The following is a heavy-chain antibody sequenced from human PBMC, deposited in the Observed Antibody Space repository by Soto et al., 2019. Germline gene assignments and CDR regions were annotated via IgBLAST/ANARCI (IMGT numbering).Heavy chain of an antibody. D-gene: IGHD3-22*01. CDR1: GFTFSSYG. Sequence: QVQLVESGGGVVQPGRSLRLSCAASGFTFSSYGMHWVRQAPGKGLEWVAVISYDGSNKYYADSVKGRFTISRDNSKNTLYLQMKSLRAEDTAVHYCAKDRDYDSSGPIDYWGQGTLVTVSS. V-gene: IGHV3-30*18. CDR3: AKDRDYDSSGPIDY. CDR2: ISYDGSNK. J-gene: IGHJ4*02.